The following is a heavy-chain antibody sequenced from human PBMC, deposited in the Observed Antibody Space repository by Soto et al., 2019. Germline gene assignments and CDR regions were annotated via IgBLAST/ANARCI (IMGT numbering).Heavy chain of an antibody. D-gene: IGHD1-26*01. J-gene: IGHJ4*02. CDR2: IYHSGST. CDR1: GGSISGGGYS. Sequence: SETLSLTCAVSGGSISGGGYSWSWIRQPPGKGLEWIGYIYHSGSTYYNPSLKSRVTISVDRSKNQFSLKLSSVTAADTAVYYCALIDSVGALADWGQGTLVTVSS. CDR3: ALIDSVGALAD. V-gene: IGHV4-30-2*01.